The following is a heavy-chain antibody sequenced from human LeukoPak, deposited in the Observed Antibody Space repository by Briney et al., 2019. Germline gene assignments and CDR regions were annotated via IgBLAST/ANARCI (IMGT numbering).Heavy chain of an antibody. Sequence: PGGSLRLSCAASGFTFSSYGMHWVRQAPGKGLEWVTFMQYDGSNKYYADSVKGRFTISRDNAKNSMYLQMNSLRAEDTAVYYCARDRCRDPDISCSGGSLDYWGQGTLVTVSS. CDR1: GFTFSSYG. CDR3: ARDRCRDPDISCSGGSLDY. CDR2: MQYDGSNK. D-gene: IGHD2-15*01. V-gene: IGHV3-30*02. J-gene: IGHJ4*02.